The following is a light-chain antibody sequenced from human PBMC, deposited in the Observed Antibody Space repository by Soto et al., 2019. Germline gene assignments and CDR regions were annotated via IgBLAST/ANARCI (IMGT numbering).Light chain of an antibody. Sequence: EIVLTQSAAALSFTPLERATLSCRASQSVSIYLAWYQQKPGQAPRLLIYDASNRATGIPARFSGSGSGTDFTLTISSLEPEDFAVYYCQQRSNWPLTFGGGTKVDIK. CDR2: DAS. J-gene: IGKJ4*01. CDR3: QQRSNWPLT. CDR1: QSVSIY. V-gene: IGKV3-11*01.